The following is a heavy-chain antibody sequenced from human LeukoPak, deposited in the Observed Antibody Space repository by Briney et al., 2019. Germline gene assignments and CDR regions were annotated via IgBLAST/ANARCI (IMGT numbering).Heavy chain of an antibody. CDR3: ARGLRYFDDGSLLDY. CDR1: GFTFSSYS. V-gene: IGHV3-48*04. Sequence: GGSLRLSCAASGFTFSSYSMNWVRQAPGKGLEWVSYISSSSSTIYYADSVKGRFTISRDNAKNSLYLQMNSLRAEDTAVYYCARGLRYFDDGSLLDYWGQGTLVTVSS. CDR2: ISSSSSTI. J-gene: IGHJ4*02. D-gene: IGHD3-9*01.